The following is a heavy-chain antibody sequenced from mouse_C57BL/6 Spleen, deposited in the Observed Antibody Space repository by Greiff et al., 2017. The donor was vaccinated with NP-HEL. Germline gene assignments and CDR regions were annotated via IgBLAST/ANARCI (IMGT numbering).Heavy chain of an antibody. Sequence: QVQLQQPGAELVRPGSSVKLSCKASGYTFTSYWMHWVKQRPIQGLEWIGNIDPSDSETHYNQKFKDKATLTVDKSSSTAYMQLSSLTSEDSAVYYCARGDGYPSFAYWGQGTLVTVSA. CDR3: ARGDGYPSFAY. V-gene: IGHV1-52*01. CDR1: GYTFTSYW. D-gene: IGHD2-3*01. J-gene: IGHJ3*01. CDR2: IDPSDSET.